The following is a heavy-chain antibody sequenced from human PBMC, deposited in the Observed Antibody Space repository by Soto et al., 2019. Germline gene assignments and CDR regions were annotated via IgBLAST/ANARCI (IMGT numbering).Heavy chain of an antibody. CDR3: ERRYGSCFDY. CDR2: IYYSGST. J-gene: IGHJ4*02. CDR1: GGFISSYY. Sequence: PSEPLSLTCTVAGGFISSYYWSWVLLPPGKGLEWLGYIYYSGSTNYNPSIKRRITRSADTAKNQFSLELSSGTAAVAAVYNRERRYGSCFDYWGRGTLVTVSS. V-gene: IGHV4-59*08. D-gene: IGHD5-18*01.